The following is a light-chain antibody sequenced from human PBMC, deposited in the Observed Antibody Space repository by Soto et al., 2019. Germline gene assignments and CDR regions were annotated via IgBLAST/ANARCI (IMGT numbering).Light chain of an antibody. CDR3: ETWDSSLSAGV. Sequence: QSVLTQPPSVSAAPRQRVTISCSGSSSNIGDNYVSWYQHLPGTAPKLLIYDNNKRPSGIPDRFSGSKSGTSATLGITGLQTGDEADYYCETWDSSLSAGVFGGGTKVTVL. V-gene: IGLV1-51*01. J-gene: IGLJ2*01. CDR2: DNN. CDR1: SSNIGDNY.